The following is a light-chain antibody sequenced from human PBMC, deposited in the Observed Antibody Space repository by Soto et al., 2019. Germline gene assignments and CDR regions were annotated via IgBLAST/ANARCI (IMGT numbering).Light chain of an antibody. J-gene: IGKJ2*01. CDR1: QSVSSSY. CDR2: GAS. CDR3: QQYGSSSLWYT. V-gene: IGKV3-20*01. Sequence: EIVLTQSPCTLSLSPGERATISCRASQSVSSSYLAWYQQKPGQAPRLLIYGASSRGTGSPDMFSGSGSGTDLALTISILEPEDFAVYYCQQYGSSSLWYTFGQGTKLEIK.